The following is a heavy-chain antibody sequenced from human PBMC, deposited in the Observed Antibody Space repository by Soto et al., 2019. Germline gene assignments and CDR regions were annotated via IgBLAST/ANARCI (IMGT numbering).Heavy chain of an antibody. D-gene: IGHD3-3*01. CDR3: ARGDFWSGYTN. CDR1: GDTFTSYD. Sequence: VSLKVCCKASGDTFTSYDINWVRQATGQGLEWMGWMNPNSGNTGYAQKFQGRVTMTRNTSISTAYMELSSLRSEDTAVYYCARGDFWSGYTNWGQGTLVTVSS. J-gene: IGHJ4*02. CDR2: MNPNSGNT. V-gene: IGHV1-8*01.